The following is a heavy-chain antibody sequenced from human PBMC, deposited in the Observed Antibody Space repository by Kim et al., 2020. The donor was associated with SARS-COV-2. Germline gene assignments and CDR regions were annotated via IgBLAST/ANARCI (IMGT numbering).Heavy chain of an antibody. J-gene: IGHJ5*02. CDR3: ARDLSGSDDL. D-gene: IGHD5-12*01. Sequence: AASGFTSRKYWMHWVRQVPGEGLVGVSLRNEEGSITNYADSVRRRFTISRDNARSTLYLQRNSLGAEDTALYYCARDLSGSDDLWGQGTLAT. V-gene: IGHV3-74*01. CDR2: RNEEGSIT. CDR1: GFTSRKYW.